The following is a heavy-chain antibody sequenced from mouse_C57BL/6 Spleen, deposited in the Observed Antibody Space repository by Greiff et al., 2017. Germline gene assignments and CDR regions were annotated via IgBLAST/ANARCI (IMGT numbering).Heavy chain of an antibody. Sequence: EVQLVESGGGLVQPKGSLKLSCAASGFSFNTYAMNWVRQAPGSGLEWVARIRSKSNNYATYYPDSVKDRFTISRDDSESMLYMQMNNLKTEDTARYYCVRNYYGSSHWYFDVWGTGTTVTVSA. CDR2: IRSKSNNYAT. D-gene: IGHD1-1*01. CDR1: GFSFNTYA. CDR3: VRNYYGSSHWYFDV. V-gene: IGHV10-1*01. J-gene: IGHJ1*03.